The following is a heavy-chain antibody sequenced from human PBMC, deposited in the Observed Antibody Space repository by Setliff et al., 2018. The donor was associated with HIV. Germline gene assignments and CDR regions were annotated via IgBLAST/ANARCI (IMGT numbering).Heavy chain of an antibody. V-gene: IGHV2-5*08. Sequence: TLSLTCTVSGGSFSSGGYYWSWIRQLPGKGLEWLTIIYWDDDKRYSPSLKSRLTITKDISKNQVVLTMTNMDPVDTATYYCLHVRTRDYVWGGSRSDPPSFDPWGHGTLVTVSS. CDR3: LHVRTRDYVWGGSRSDPPSFDP. CDR1: GGSFSSGGYY. D-gene: IGHD3-16*02. J-gene: IGHJ5*02. CDR2: IYWDDDK.